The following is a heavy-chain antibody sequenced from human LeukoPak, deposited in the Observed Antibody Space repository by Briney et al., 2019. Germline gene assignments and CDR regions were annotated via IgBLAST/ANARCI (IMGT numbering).Heavy chain of an antibody. D-gene: IGHD3-3*01. CDR1: GGSISSGGYY. CDR2: IYYSGST. Sequence: PSETLSLTCTVSGGSISSGGYYWSWIRQHPGKGLEWIGYIYYSGSTYYNTSLKSRVTISVDTSKNQFSLKLSSVTAADTAVYYCARVPSSLSRYDFWSGYLRTNNWFDPWGQGTLVTVSS. CDR3: ARVPSSLSRYDFWSGYLRTNNWFDP. J-gene: IGHJ5*02. V-gene: IGHV4-31*03.